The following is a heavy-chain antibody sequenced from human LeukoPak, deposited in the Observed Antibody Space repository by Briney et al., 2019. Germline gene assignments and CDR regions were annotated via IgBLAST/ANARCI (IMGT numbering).Heavy chain of an antibody. J-gene: IGHJ3*01. CDR1: GFTFSSYS. Sequence: GGSLRLSCGASGFTFSSYSMNWVRQAPGKGLEGVSSISSSSSYICYADSVKGRFTISRDNAKNSLYLQMNSLRAEDTAVYYCARDLIPGYYGSGYYWGQGTMVTVSS. D-gene: IGHD3-10*01. V-gene: IGHV3-21*01. CDR2: ISSSSSYI. CDR3: ARDLIPGYYGSGYY.